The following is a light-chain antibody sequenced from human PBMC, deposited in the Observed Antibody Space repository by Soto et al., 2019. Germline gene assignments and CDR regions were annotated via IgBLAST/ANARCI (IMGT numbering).Light chain of an antibody. CDR3: SSYTSSSTLYV. V-gene: IGLV1-40*01. CDR1: SSNIGAPYD. Sequence: QSVLTQPPSVSGAPGQGVTISCAGSSSNIGAPYDVHWYQHLPGTAPKLMIYEVSNRPSGVSNRFSGSKSGNTASLTISGLQAEDEADYYCSSYTSSSTLYVFGTGTKVTVL. J-gene: IGLJ1*01. CDR2: EVS.